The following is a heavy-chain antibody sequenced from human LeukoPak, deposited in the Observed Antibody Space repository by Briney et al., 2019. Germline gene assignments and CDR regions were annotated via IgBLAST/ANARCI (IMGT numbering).Heavy chain of an antibody. CDR2: CHYSGNT. Sequence: PSETLSLTCAISGGSISSNYWSWIRQPPGKGLEWIGYCHYSGNTNYNPSLKSRATIAVDMSKNQFSLTLKSVTAADTAVYYCARSASSTSRSAFDIWGQGTRVTASS. CDR1: GGSISSNY. V-gene: IGHV4-59*13. J-gene: IGHJ3*02. CDR3: ARSASSTSRSAFDI.